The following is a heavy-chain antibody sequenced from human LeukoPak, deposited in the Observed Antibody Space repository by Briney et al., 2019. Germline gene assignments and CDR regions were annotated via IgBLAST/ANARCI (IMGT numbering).Heavy chain of an antibody. V-gene: IGHV3-33*08. CDR2: IWFDGTNE. D-gene: IGHD6-19*01. CDR1: GFNFSNYG. J-gene: IGHJ4*02. CDR3: VVAGIRGTPLFDY. Sequence: GRSLRLSCLANGFNFSNYGMHWVRQAPRKGMEWVAVIWFDGTNEDYADSVKGRFTISRDNSKNTVYLQMNSLRAEDTAVYYCVVAGIRGTPLFDYWGKGTLVTVSS.